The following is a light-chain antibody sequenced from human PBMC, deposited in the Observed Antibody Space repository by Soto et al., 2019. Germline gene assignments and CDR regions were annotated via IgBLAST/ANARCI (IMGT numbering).Light chain of an antibody. CDR3: QQYNNRPPWT. CDR2: AAS. Sequence: EIVMTQSPGTLSVSPGERDTLSCRASQTIDTNLAWYQQKPGQAPWLLIFAASTRATGIPARFSGSGSGTEFSLTITSLQSEDFALYYCQQYNNRPPWTFGQGTKVDIK. CDR1: QTIDTN. V-gene: IGKV3-15*01. J-gene: IGKJ1*01.